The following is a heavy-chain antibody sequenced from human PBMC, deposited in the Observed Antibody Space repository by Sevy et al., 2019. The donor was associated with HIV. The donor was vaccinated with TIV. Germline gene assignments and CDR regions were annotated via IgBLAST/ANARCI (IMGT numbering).Heavy chain of an antibody. CDR2: IKCTIDGGPTP. CDR1: GVSFSNAW. Sequence: GGSLRLSCAASGVSFSNAWMNWVRQAPGKGLEWVGHIKCTIDGGPTPRYAAPVSDRCTISKDYSSDTLNVHLQMNSLRTEDTAVYYCTTDPAPCSDTSTYNYLCPGAYWGQGTLVTVSS. CDR3: TTDPAPCSDTSTYNYLCPGAY. D-gene: IGHD3-22*01. J-gene: IGHJ4*02. V-gene: IGHV3-15*07.